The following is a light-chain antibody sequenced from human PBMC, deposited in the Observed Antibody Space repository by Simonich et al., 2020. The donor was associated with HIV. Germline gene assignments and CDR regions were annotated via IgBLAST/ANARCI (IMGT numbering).Light chain of an antibody. J-gene: IGLJ2*01. CDR1: SSDLVGYNY. CDR3: SSHTSSSSVI. CDR2: DVS. Sequence: HSALTQPASVSGSPGQSITISCTGSSSDLVGYNYVSWYQHHPGKAPKLMIYDVSKRPSGVSNRFSGSKSGNTASLTISGLQDEDEADYYCSSHTSSSSVIFGGGTKLTVV. V-gene: IGLV2-14*03.